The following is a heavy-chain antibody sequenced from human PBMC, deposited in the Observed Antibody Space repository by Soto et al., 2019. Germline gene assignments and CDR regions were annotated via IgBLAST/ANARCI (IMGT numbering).Heavy chain of an antibody. CDR3: ARLQAAAGDNDLTFDY. J-gene: IGHJ4*02. CDR1: RYSFTDYW. CDR2: IYPGDSDT. Sequence: GESLKISCKAFRYSFTDYWIGWVRQMPGKGLEWMGFIYPGDSDTRYSPSFQGQVTISADKSISTAYLQWSSLKASDSAIYYCARLQAAAGDNDLTFDYWGQGTLVTVSS. D-gene: IGHD6-13*01. V-gene: IGHV5-51*01.